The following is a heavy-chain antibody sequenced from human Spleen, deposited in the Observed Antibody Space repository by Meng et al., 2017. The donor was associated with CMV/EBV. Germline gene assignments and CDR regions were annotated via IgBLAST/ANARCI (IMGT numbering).Heavy chain of an antibody. CDR2: ISGTGGSI. Sequence: GESLKISCAASGFIFSDYYMSWIRQAPGKGLEWVAYISGTGGSIYYADSVKGRFTISRDTARKSLYLQMNRLRGEDTAVYFCAKTGFSSRVGGNEYDNWGQGTLVTVSS. CDR3: AKTGFSSRVGGNEYDN. D-gene: IGHD4-23*01. CDR1: GFIFSDYY. J-gene: IGHJ4*02. V-gene: IGHV3-11*01.